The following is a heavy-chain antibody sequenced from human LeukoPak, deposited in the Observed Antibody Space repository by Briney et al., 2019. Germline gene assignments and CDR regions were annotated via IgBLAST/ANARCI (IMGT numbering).Heavy chain of an antibody. Sequence: ASVKVSCKASGYTFTNNFMHWVRQAPGQGLEWMGIINPSGDNTWYAQKFQGRVTMTRDMSTSTVYMELSSLRSEDTAVYYCARARAYSSGWYGGWGQGTLVTVSS. CDR2: INPSGDNT. J-gene: IGHJ4*02. CDR1: GYTFTNNF. D-gene: IGHD6-19*01. CDR3: ARARAYSSGWYGG. V-gene: IGHV1-46*01.